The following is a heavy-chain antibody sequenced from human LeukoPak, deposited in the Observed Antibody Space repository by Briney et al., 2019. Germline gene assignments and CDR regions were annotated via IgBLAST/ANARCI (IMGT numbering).Heavy chain of an antibody. CDR3: ARHYGYYYDYFDY. CDR1: SESFSGYF. Sequence: SETLSLTCAIYSESFSGYFWSWIRQPPGKGLEWIGEINYSGSTNYNPSLKSRVTISVDTSKNQFSLKLSSVTAADTAVYYCARHYGYYYDYFDYWGHGTLVTVSS. J-gene: IGHJ4*01. V-gene: IGHV4-34*01. D-gene: IGHD3-22*01. CDR2: INYSGST.